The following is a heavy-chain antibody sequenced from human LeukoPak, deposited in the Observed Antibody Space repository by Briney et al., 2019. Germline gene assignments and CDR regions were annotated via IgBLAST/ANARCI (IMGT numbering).Heavy chain of an antibody. CDR1: GFTLSNYW. D-gene: IGHD4-11*01. V-gene: IGHV3-74*03. J-gene: IGHJ3*02. Sequence: PGGSLRLSCAASGFTLSNYWVHWVRQAPGEGLVWVSRINEPGTWPTYEDSVRGRFTISRDNSKNTLCLQVNSLRAEDTAVYFCARDGFNYNTRDNDGFDIWGQGTMVTVSS. CDR3: ARDGFNYNTRDNDGFDI. CDR2: INEPGTWP.